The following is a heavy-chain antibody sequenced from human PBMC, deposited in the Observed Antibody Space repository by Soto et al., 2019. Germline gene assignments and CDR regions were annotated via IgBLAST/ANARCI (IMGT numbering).Heavy chain of an antibody. CDR2: IIPILGIA. D-gene: IGHD4-17*01. J-gene: IGHJ3*02. CDR3: ASSLMDRNDYAEENDSSDT. Sequence: GASVKVSCKASGGTFSSYTISWVRQAPGQGLEWMGRIIPILGIADYAQKFQGRVTITADKSTSTAYMELSSLRSEDTAVYYCASSLMDRNDYAEENDSSDTWGRGT. V-gene: IGHV1-69*02. CDR1: GGTFSSYT.